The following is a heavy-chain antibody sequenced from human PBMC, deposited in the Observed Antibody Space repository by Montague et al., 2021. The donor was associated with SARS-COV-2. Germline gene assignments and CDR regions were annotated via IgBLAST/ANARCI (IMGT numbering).Heavy chain of an antibody. CDR3: SRGIWYAN. J-gene: IGHJ4*02. V-gene: IGHV4-59*01. CDR2: SYYSWST. CDR1: GGSISPYY. D-gene: IGHD6-13*01. Sequence: ETLSLTCTVSGGSISPYYWNWIRQSPGKGLEWIGDSYYSWSTTYNPSLESRGTISVDTSTSQFSLRLSSVTAADTAVYYCSRGIWYANWGQGILVTVSS.